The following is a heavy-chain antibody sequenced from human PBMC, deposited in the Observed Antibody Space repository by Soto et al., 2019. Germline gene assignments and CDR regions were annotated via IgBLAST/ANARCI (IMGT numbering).Heavy chain of an antibody. Sequence: QVQLVQSGAEVKKPGSSVKVSCNASEGSFNKYVITWVRQAPGQGLEWMGGIIPFLNTADYAQKFQGRITISADDDTRTAYMELRSLTSEDTATYYCARDQGDYYDSSGHIATYWGQGTLVTVSP. CDR2: IIPFLNTA. V-gene: IGHV1-69*01. CDR3: ARDQGDYYDSSGHIATY. CDR1: EGSFNKYV. J-gene: IGHJ1*01. D-gene: IGHD3-22*01.